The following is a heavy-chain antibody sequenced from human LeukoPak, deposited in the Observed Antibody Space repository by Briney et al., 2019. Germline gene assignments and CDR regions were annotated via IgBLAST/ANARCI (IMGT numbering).Heavy chain of an antibody. Sequence: GASVKVFCKASGGTFSSYAISWVRQAPGQGLEWMGGIIPIFGTANYAQKFQGRVTITADESTSTAYMELSSLRSEDTAVYYCARMSPEHYYYYYGMDVWGQGTTVTVSS. J-gene: IGHJ6*02. CDR2: IIPIFGTA. V-gene: IGHV1-69*13. CDR1: GGTFSSYA. CDR3: ARMSPEHYYYYYGMDV.